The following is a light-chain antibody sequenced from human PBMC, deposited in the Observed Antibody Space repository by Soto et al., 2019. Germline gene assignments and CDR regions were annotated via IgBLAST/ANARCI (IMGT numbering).Light chain of an antibody. CDR3: QQRSNWSPPFT. Sequence: NVLTQSPATLSLSPAEIATLSCRASQSVGIYLAWYQQKPGQAPRLLIYDAFQRATGIPARFSGSGSGTDFTLTISSLEPEDSAVYYCQQRSNWSPPFTFGPGTKVEIK. V-gene: IGKV3-11*01. CDR1: QSVGIY. CDR2: DAF. J-gene: IGKJ2*01.